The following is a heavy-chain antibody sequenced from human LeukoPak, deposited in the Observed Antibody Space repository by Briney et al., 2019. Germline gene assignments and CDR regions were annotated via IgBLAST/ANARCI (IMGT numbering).Heavy chain of an antibody. CDR1: GFTFSSYS. CDR3: ARGPPRDYVWGTVWFDP. J-gene: IGHJ5*02. V-gene: IGHV3-21*01. Sequence: KAGGSLRLSCAASGFTFSSYSMNWVRQAPGKGLEWVSSISSSSSYIYYADSVKGRFTISRDNAKNSLYLQMNSLRAEDTAVYYCARGPPRDYVWGTVWFDPWGQGTLVTVSS. CDR2: ISSSSSYI. D-gene: IGHD3-16*01.